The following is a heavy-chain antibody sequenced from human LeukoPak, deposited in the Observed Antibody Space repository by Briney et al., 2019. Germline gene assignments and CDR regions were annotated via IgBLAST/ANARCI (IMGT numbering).Heavy chain of an antibody. V-gene: IGHV3-64*04. CDR3: AKDRRRFWSGYLDY. Sequence: GGSLRLSCSASGFILRSHAMHWVRQAPGKGLEYVSRISDNGGSTYYADSVKGRFTISRDNSKNTLYLQMNSLTAEDTAVYYCAKDRRRFWSGYLDYWGQGALVTVSS. J-gene: IGHJ4*02. CDR2: ISDNGGST. CDR1: GFILRSHA. D-gene: IGHD3-3*01.